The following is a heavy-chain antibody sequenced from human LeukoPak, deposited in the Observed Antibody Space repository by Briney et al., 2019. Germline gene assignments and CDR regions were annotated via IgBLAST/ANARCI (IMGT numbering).Heavy chain of an antibody. CDR3: AREVRGVIIG. Sequence: QPGGSLRLSCAASGFTLSSYEMNWVRQAPGKGLEWVPYISSSGSTIYYADSVKGRFTISRDNAKNSLYLQMNSLRAEDTAVYYCAREVRGVIIGWGQGTLVTVSS. V-gene: IGHV3-48*03. J-gene: IGHJ4*02. CDR2: ISSSGSTI. D-gene: IGHD3-10*01. CDR1: GFTLSSYE.